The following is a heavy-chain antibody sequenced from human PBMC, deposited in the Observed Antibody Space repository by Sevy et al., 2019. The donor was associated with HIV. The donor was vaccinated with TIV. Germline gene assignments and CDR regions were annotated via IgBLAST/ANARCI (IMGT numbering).Heavy chain of an antibody. CDR3: ARVPVEYSSSSKLDY. J-gene: IGHJ4*02. D-gene: IGHD6-6*01. V-gene: IGHV1-18*01. CDR1: GYTFTSYG. Sequence: ASVKVSCKASGYTFTSYGISWVRQAPGQGLEWMGWISAYNGNTNYAQKLQGRVTMTTDTSTSTAYMELRSLRSDDTAVYCCARVPVEYSSSSKLDYWGQGTLVTVSS. CDR2: ISAYNGNT.